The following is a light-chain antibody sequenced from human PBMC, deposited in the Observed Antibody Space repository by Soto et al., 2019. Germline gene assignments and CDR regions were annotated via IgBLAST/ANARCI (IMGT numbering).Light chain of an antibody. CDR2: DAS. J-gene: IGKJ5*01. Sequence: DIQMTQSPSTLSASVGDRFTITCRASQSISSWLAWYQQKPGKAPKLLIYDASSLQSGVPSRFSGSGSGTDFTLTISSLQPEDFALYYCQHYVERSPITFGQGTRLEIK. V-gene: IGKV1-5*01. CDR1: QSISSW. CDR3: QHYVERSPIT.